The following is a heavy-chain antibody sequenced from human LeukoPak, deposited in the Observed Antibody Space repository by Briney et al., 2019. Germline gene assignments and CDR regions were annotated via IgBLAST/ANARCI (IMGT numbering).Heavy chain of an antibody. V-gene: IGHV3-23*01. J-gene: IGHJ5*02. CDR1: ALTFSNSA. Sequence: QTGGSLRLSCAASALTFSNSAMSWVRQAPGKGLQWLSTISDNGGTSDYAASVKGRFTISRDNSKNTLFLQMNSLRAEDTAVYYCAKRGSRTSWYWFAPWGQGTLVTVSS. CDR2: ISDNGGTS. CDR3: AKRGSRTSWYWFAP. D-gene: IGHD2-2*01.